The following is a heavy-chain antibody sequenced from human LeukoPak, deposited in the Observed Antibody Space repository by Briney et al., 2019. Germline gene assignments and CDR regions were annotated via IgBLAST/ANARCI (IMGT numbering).Heavy chain of an antibody. V-gene: IGHV3-30*02. CDR3: AKDGRKWLCDGDDFDM. CDR1: KFSLKDYG. Sequence: GGSLRLSCVASKFSLKDYGMHWVRLTPDKGLEWVAFIRSDEKNRFYSESVKGRFTISRDNSMQTLYLQMNSVRSEEPAVYYCAKDGRKWLCDGDDFDMWLQGTEVTVS. D-gene: IGHD6-19*01. CDR2: IRSDEKNR. J-gene: IGHJ3*02.